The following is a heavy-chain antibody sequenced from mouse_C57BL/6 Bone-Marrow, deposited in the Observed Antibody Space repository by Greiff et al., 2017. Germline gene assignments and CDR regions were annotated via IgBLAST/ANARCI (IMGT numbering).Heavy chain of an antibody. CDR3: ARGEY. J-gene: IGHJ2*01. Sequence: EVQLQQSGPGLVKPSQSLSLTCSVTGYSITSGYYWNWIRQFPGNKLEWMGYISYDGSNNYNPSLKNRISITRDTSKNQFFLKLNSVTTEDTATYYCARGEYWGQGTTLTVSS. CDR1: GYSITSGYY. CDR2: ISYDGSN. V-gene: IGHV3-6*01.